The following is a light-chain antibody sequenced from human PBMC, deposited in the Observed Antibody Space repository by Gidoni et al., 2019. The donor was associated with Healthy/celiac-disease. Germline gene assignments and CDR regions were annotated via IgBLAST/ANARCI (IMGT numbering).Light chain of an antibody. Sequence: DIQLTQSPSTLSASVGARVTITCRASQSISSWLAWYQQKPGKAPKLLIYKASSLESGGPSRFSGSGAGTEFTLTISSLHPDDFATYYCQQYNSYGKAFGQGTKVEIK. V-gene: IGKV1-5*03. J-gene: IGKJ1*01. CDR1: QSISSW. CDR3: QQYNSYGKA. CDR2: KAS.